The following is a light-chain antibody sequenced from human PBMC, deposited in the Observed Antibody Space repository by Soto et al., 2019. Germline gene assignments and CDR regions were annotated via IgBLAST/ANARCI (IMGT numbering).Light chain of an antibody. J-gene: IGKJ2*01. V-gene: IGKV3-11*01. CDR3: QQSSDWPYT. Sequence: EIVLTQSPGTLSLSPGEXATLSCRASESVDRYLVWFQQRPGQAPRLLISETSNRATGIPARFSGSGSATSFTLTISSLEPEDFAVYYCQQSSDWPYTFGQGTKVDIK. CDR2: ETS. CDR1: ESVDRY.